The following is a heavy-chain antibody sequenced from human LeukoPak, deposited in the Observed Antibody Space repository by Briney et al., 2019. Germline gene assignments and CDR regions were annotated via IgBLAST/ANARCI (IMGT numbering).Heavy chain of an antibody. CDR2: ISNRGDTI. D-gene: IGHD3-22*01. V-gene: IGHV3-11*04. Sequence: GGSLRLSCAASGFSFGGYYMGWIRQAPGKGLEWLSYISNRGDTIHYGDSVKGRFTISRDNARNSLYLHMNSLRAEDTAVYYCARERSGYLPFFDFWGRGTLVTVSS. J-gene: IGHJ4*02. CDR3: ARERSGYLPFFDF. CDR1: GFSFGGYY.